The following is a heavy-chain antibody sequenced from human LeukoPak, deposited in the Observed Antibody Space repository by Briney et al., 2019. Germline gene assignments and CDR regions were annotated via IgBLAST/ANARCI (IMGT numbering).Heavy chain of an antibody. D-gene: IGHD6-13*01. V-gene: IGHV4-59*01. CDR3: ARDRPGGSSLDY. J-gene: IGHJ4*02. CDR2: IYYTGST. Sequence: SETLSLTCTVPGGSISRGYWSWIRQPPGKGLEWIGYIYYTGSTNYNPSLKSRVTISVDTSKNQFSLKLSSVTAADTAVYYCARDRPGGSSLDYWGQGTLVTVSS. CDR1: GGSISRGY.